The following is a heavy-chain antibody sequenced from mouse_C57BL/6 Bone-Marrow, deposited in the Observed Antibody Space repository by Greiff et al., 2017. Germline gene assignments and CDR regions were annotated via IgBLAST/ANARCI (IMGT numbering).Heavy chain of an antibody. J-gene: IGHJ3*01. CDR1: GFTFSSYG. Sequence: EVHLVESGGDLVKPGGSLKLSCAASGFTFSSYGMSWVRQTPDKRLEWVATISSGGSYTYYPDSVKGRFTISRDNAKNTLYLQMSSLKSEDTAMYYCARTMAPFAYWGQGTLVTVSA. CDR3: ARTMAPFAY. V-gene: IGHV5-6*01. CDR2: ISSGGSYT. D-gene: IGHD1-1*02.